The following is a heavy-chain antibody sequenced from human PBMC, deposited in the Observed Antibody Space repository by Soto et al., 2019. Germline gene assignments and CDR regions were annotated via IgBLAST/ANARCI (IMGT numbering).Heavy chain of an antibody. CDR2: FDPEDGET. J-gene: IGHJ4*02. CDR3: ATDVMYCSGGSCYSHRDY. Sequence: QVQLVQSGAEVKKPGASVKVSCKVSGYTLTELSMHWVRQAPGKGLEWMGGFDPEDGETIYAQKLQGRVTMTEDTSTDTAYIELSSLRSEDTAVYYCATDVMYCSGGSCYSHRDYWGQGTLVTVSS. D-gene: IGHD2-15*01. CDR1: GYTLTELS. V-gene: IGHV1-24*01.